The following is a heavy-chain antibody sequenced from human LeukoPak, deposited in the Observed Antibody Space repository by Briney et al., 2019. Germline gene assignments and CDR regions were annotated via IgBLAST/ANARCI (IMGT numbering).Heavy chain of an antibody. D-gene: IGHD2-2*02. CDR3: ARAVPGALHCSSTSCYTDAYYMDL. J-gene: IGHJ6*03. V-gene: IGHV1-8*03. Sequence: RRASVKVSCKASGYTFTSFDISWVRQATGQGLEWMGWMNPNSGNTGYAQKFQGRVTITRNISISTAYMELSSLRSEDTAVYYCARAVPGALHCSSTSCYTDAYYMDLWGKGTTVTVSS. CDR1: GYTFTSFD. CDR2: MNPNSGNT.